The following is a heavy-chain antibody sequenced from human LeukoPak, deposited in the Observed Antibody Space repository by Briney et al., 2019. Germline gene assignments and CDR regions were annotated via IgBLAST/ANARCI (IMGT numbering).Heavy chain of an antibody. D-gene: IGHD3-10*01. J-gene: IGHJ4*02. V-gene: IGHV1-2*02. CDR3: ARDGSVESGHYYFDF. CDR1: GYTFTGYY. CDR2: INPTSGGT. Sequence: ASVKVSCKASGYTFTGYYMHWVRQAPGQGLEWMGWINPTSGGTKYAQKFQDRVTMTRDTSIRTAYLELASLRSDDTAMYYCARDGSVESGHYYFDFWGQGTLVTVSS.